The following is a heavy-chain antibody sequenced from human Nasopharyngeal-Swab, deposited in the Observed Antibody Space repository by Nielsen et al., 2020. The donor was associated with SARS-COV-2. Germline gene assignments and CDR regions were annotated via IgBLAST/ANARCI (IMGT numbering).Heavy chain of an antibody. CDR1: GFTFSSYD. CDR3: AREGELGGSWYFDL. V-gene: IGHV3-13*01. D-gene: IGHD1-26*01. CDR2: IGTAGDT. J-gene: IGHJ2*01. Sequence: GESLKISCAASGFTFSSYDMHWARQATGKGLEWVSAIGTAGDTYYPGSVKGRFTISRENAKNSLYLQMNSLRAGDTAVYYCAREGELGGSWYFDLWGRGTPVTVSS.